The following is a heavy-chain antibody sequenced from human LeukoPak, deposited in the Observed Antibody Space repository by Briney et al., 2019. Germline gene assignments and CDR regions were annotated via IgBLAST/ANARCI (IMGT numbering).Heavy chain of an antibody. Sequence: ASVKVSCKASGYTFTSYGISWVRQAPGQGLEWMGWISAYNGNTNYAQKFQGRVTITRDTSASTAYMELSSLRSEDTAVYYCAKGSLTVIDAFDIWGQGTMVTVSS. CDR2: ISAYNGNT. V-gene: IGHV1-18*01. D-gene: IGHD3-16*02. J-gene: IGHJ3*02. CDR3: AKGSLTVIDAFDI. CDR1: GYTFTSYG.